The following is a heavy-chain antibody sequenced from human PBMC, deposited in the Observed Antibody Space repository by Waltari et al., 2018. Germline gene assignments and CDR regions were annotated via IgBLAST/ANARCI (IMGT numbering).Heavy chain of an antibody. CDR1: GFPFTNYK. CDR3: ASLNWYFDL. CDR2: ISTSSSTI. J-gene: IGHJ2*01. V-gene: IGHV3-48*01. Sequence: EVQLVDSGGGLVQHGGSLRLYCAAYGFPFTNYKMNWVRQAPGKGLECVSHISTSSSTIYYADSVKVRFTISRDNAKNSLYMQMNSLRSEDTAVYYCASLNWYFDLWGRGTLVTVSS.